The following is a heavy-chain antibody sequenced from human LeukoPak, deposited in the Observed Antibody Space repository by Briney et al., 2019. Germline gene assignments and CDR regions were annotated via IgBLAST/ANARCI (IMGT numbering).Heavy chain of an antibody. V-gene: IGHV4-4*08. CDR3: ARRPGSLVFWSGYVRNGAFDM. CDR1: GCSISTYY. D-gene: IGHD3-3*01. J-gene: IGHJ3*02. CDR2: TYTSGTT. Sequence: PSETLSLTCTVSGCSISTYYLSWIRQPPGKGLEWIGYTYTSGTTNYNPSVRSRVTISMDKSKNQFSLKLSSVTAEDTGVYYCARRPGSLVFWSGYVRNGAFDMWGQETIVSVSS.